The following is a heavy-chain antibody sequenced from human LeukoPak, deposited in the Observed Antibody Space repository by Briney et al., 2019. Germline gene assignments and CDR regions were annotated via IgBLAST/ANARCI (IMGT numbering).Heavy chain of an antibody. V-gene: IGHV4-59*01. CDR1: GGSISNYY. J-gene: IGHJ6*02. D-gene: IGHD3-3*01. CDR3: ARVSYYDFWSGYPDCGMDV. CDR2: IYYSGST. Sequence: SETLSLTCTVSGGSISNYYWSWIRQPPGKGLEWIGYIYYSGSTNYNPSLKSRVTISVDTSKNQFSLKLSSVTAADTAVYYCARVSYYDFWSGYPDCGMDVWGQGTTVTVSS.